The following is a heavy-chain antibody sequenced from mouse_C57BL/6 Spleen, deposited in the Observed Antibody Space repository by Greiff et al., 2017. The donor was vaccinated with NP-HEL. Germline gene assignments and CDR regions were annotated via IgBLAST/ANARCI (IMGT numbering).Heavy chain of an antibody. CDR3: TPSRGDYAMDD. CDR2: IDPENGDT. CDR1: GFNIKDDY. V-gene: IGHV14-4*01. Sequence: EVQLQQSGAELVRPGASVKLSCTASGFNIKDDYMHWVKQRPEQGLEWIGWIDPENGDTEYASKFQGKATIAADTSSNTAYLQLSSMTSEDTDVYYCTPSRGDYAMDDWGKGTSVTVSS. J-gene: IGHJ4*01.